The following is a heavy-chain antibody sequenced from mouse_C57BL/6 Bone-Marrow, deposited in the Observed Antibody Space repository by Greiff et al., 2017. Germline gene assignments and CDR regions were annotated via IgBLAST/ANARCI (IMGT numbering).Heavy chain of an antibody. CDR1: GFNITDYY. CDR3: ARYGLRAWFAY. CDR2: IDPEDGET. V-gene: IGHV14-2*01. Sequence: VQLQQSGAELVKPGASVKLSCTASGFNITDYYMHWVKQRTEQGLEWIGRIDPEDGETKYAPKFQGKATITADPSSNPAYLQLSSLTSEDTAVYYCARYGLRAWFAYWGQGTLVTVSA. J-gene: IGHJ3*01. D-gene: IGHD1-1*01.